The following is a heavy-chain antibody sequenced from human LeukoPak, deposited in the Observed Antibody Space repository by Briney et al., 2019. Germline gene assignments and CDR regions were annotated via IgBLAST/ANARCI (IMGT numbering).Heavy chain of an antibody. J-gene: IGHJ4*02. CDR2: ISWNSGSI. CDR1: GFTLNYYS. Sequence: TGGSLRLSCAAPGFTLNYYSMHLVRPAPGKGLEWVSGISWNSGSIGYADSVKGRFTISRDNAKNSLYLQMNSLRAEDTAVYYCARDLLMVRGVVDYWGQGTLVTVSS. D-gene: IGHD3-10*01. CDR3: ARDLLMVRGVVDY. V-gene: IGHV3-9*01.